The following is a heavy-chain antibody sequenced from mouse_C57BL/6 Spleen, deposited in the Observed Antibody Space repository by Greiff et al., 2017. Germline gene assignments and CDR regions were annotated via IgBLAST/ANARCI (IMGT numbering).Heavy chain of an antibody. V-gene: IGHV1-22*01. D-gene: IGHD2-4*01. J-gene: IGHJ3*01. Sequence: EVQLQQSGPGLVKPGDSVTMSCTASGYTFTDYNMHWVKQSHGKSLEWLGYINPNNGGTSYNQKFKGKATLTVNTFSSTAYMELRNLTSEDSAVYYCAADYDGGFAYWGQGTLVTVSA. CDR3: AADYDGGFAY. CDR2: INPNNGGT. CDR1: GYTFTDYN.